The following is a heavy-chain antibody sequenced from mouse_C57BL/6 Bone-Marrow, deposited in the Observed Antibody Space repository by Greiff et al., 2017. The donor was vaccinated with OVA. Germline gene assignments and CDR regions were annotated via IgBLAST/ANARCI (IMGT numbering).Heavy chain of an antibody. CDR1: GYTFTSYW. V-gene: IGHV1-53*01. CDR2: INPSNGGT. D-gene: IGHD1-1*01. J-gene: IGHJ1*03. Sequence: VQLQQSGTELVKPGASVKLSCKASGYTFTSYWMHWVKQRPGQGLEWIGNINPSNGGTNYNEKFKSKATLTVDKSSSTAYMQLSSLTSEDSAVYYCAHYYGSSLYWYFDVWGTGTTVTVSS. CDR3: AHYYGSSLYWYFDV.